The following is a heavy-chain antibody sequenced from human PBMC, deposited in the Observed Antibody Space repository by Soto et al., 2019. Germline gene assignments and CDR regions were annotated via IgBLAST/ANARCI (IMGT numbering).Heavy chain of an antibody. CDR3: ATRSPAFDD. CDR1: GYTFTSYG. V-gene: IGHV1-18*01. Sequence: QVQLVQSGPEVKKPGASVKVSCKTSGYTFTSYGISWVRQAPGQGLEWMGWITTDKGKTTYAQKFQGRVTMTTDTSTSTAYMEMRSLRSDDTGVYYCATRSPAFDDWGQGTLVTVSS. CDR2: ITTDKGKT. J-gene: IGHJ4*02.